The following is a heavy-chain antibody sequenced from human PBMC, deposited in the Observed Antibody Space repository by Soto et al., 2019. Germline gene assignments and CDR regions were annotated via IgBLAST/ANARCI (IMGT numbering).Heavy chain of an antibody. Sequence: QVQLVQSGAEVKKPGSSVKVSCKASGGTFSSYAISWVRQAPGQGLEWMGGIIPTFGTANYAQKFQGRVTITADESTSTAYMELSSLRSEDTAVYYCARGIVVVPAAIYYYGMDVWGQGTTVTVSS. V-gene: IGHV1-69*01. D-gene: IGHD2-2*01. CDR2: IIPTFGTA. J-gene: IGHJ6*02. CDR1: GGTFSSYA. CDR3: ARGIVVVPAAIYYYGMDV.